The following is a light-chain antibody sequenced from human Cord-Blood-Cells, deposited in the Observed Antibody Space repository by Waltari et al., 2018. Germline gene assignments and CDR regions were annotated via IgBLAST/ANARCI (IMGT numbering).Light chain of an antibody. V-gene: IGKV1-5*01. CDR2: DAS. CDR3: QQYNSYPYT. CDR1: QSISSW. J-gene: IGKJ2*01. Sequence: DIQMTQSPSTLSASVGDRVTITCRASQSISSWLAWYQQKPGKAPKLLVYDASSFASGVPSRFSGSGSGTEFTLTIISLQPDDFATYYCQQYNSYPYTFGQGTKLEIK.